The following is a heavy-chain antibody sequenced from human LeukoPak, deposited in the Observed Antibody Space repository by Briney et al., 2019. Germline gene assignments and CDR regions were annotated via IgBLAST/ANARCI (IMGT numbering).Heavy chain of an antibody. J-gene: IGHJ6*02. CDR3: ARSSLRITIFGVAKGRGMDV. D-gene: IGHD3-3*01. V-gene: IGHV4-34*01. CDR1: GGSFSGYY. CDR2: INHSGST. Sequence: SETLSLTCAVYGGSFSGYYWSWIRQPPGKGLEWIGEINHSGSTNYNPSLKSRVTISVDTSKDQFSLKLSSVTAADTAVYYCARSSLRITIFGVAKGRGMDVWGQGTTVTVSS.